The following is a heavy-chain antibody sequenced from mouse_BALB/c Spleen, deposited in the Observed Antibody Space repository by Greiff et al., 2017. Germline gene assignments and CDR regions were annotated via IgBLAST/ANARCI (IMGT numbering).Heavy chain of an antibody. CDR2: INSNGGST. CDR3: ARHYDYYYYAMDD. CDR1: GFTFSSYY. V-gene: IGHV5-6-2*01. D-gene: IGHD2-4*01. J-gene: IGHJ4*01. Sequence: EVKLVESGGGLVKLGGSLKLSCAASGFTFSSYYMSWVRQTPEKRLELVAAINSNGGSTYYPDTVKGRFTISRDNAKNTLYLQMSSLKSEDTALYYCARHYDYYYYAMDDWGQGTSVTVSS.